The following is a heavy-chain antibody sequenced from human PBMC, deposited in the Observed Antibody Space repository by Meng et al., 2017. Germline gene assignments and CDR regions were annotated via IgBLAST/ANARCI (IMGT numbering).Heavy chain of an antibody. CDR1: GFTFSDCY. Sequence: GGSLRLSCAASGFTFSDCYMSWIRQAPGKGLEWVSSISSSGSTIYYADSVKCRFTISRDNAKNSLYQQMNSLRAEDTAVYYCARDQGEEYSNGYEYYYYGMDVWGQGTTVTVSS. CDR3: ARDQGEEYSNGYEYYYYGMDV. V-gene: IGHV3-11*04. CDR2: ISSSGSTI. D-gene: IGHD5-18*01. J-gene: IGHJ6*02.